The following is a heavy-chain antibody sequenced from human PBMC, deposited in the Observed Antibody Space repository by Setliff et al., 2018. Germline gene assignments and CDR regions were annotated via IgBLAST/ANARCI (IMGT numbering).Heavy chain of an antibody. V-gene: IGHV3-48*01. J-gene: IGHJ4*02. CDR2: ISSASSAT. Sequence: GGSLRLSCVASGFTFSRYSMNWVRQAPGKGLECISYISSASSATDYADSVKGRFTISRDNAKNSLYLQMNSLRAEDTAVYYCASGYHYDTSGNFDLPFNYWGQGTLVTVSS. CDR3: ASGYHYDTSGNFDLPFNY. D-gene: IGHD3-22*01. CDR1: GFTFSRYS.